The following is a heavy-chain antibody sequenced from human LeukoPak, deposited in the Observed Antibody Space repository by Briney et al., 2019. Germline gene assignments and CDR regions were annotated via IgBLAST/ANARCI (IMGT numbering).Heavy chain of an antibody. V-gene: IGHV3-15*01. CDR1: GFTFSNAW. D-gene: IGHD6-13*01. CDR2: IKSKTDGGTT. CDR3: TTDSPYSSSWYVSAFGI. Sequence: GGSLRLSCAASGFTFSNAWMSWVRQAPGKGLEWVGRIKSKTDGGTTDYAAPVKGRFTISRDDSKNTLYLQMNSLKTEDTAVYYCTTDSPYSSSWYVSAFGIWGQGTMVTVSS. J-gene: IGHJ3*02.